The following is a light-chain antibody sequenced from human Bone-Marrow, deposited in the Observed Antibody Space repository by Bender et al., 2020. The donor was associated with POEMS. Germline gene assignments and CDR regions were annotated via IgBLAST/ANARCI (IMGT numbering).Light chain of an antibody. CDR1: SSDVGGYNY. CDR2: EVN. Sequence: QSALTQPPSASGSPGQSVTISCTGTSSDVGGYNYVSWYQQYPGKAPKLMIYEVNKRPSGVPDRFSGSKSGTSASLAISGLQSEDEADYYCAAWEDSLNGWVFGGGTKLTVL. CDR3: AAWEDSLNGWV. J-gene: IGLJ3*02. V-gene: IGLV2-8*01.